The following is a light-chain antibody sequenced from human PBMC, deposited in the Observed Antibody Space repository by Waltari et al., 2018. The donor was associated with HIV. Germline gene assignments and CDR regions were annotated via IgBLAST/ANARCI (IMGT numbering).Light chain of an antibody. CDR2: AAA. V-gene: IGKV1-8*01. CDR3: QQYYSYPYT. Sequence: AIGMTQYQSAVSSSTGDRVTITCRASQGISSDFAWYQQKPGKAPKLLIYAAATLQSGFPSRFSGSGSGTDFTLTISCLQSEDFATYYCQQYYSYPYTFGQGTKLEIK. J-gene: IGKJ2*01. CDR1: QGISSD.